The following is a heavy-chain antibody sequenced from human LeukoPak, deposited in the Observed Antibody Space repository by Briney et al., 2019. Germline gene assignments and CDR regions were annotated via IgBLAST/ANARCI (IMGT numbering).Heavy chain of an antibody. CDR1: GFIFSNYT. D-gene: IGHD6-13*01. CDR3: ARPRGSRWSIPFDN. Sequence: GGSLRLSCAASGFIFSNYTMHWVRQAPGKGLEWVAVISYDGSSKYYGDSVKGRFTISRDNSKNTLYLQMDSLRAEDTAVYYCARPRGSRWSIPFDNWGQGTLVTVSS. CDR2: ISYDGSSK. J-gene: IGHJ4*02. V-gene: IGHV3-30-3*01.